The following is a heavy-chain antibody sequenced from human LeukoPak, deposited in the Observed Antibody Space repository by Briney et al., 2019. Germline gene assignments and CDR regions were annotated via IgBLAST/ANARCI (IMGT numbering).Heavy chain of an antibody. Sequence: GASVKVSCKASGYTFTSYGISWVRQTPGQGLEWMRWISAYNGNTNYAQKLQGRVTMTTDTSTSTAYMELRSLRSDDTAVYYCARGTHPYSSGWYPHWGQGTLVTVSS. CDR3: ARGTHPYSSGWYPH. CDR1: GYTFTSYG. CDR2: ISAYNGNT. D-gene: IGHD6-19*01. V-gene: IGHV1-18*04. J-gene: IGHJ4*02.